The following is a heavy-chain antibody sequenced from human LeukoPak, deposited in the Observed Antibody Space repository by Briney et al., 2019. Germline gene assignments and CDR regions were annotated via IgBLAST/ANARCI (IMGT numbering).Heavy chain of an antibody. Sequence: SETLSLTCTVSGGSLSSYYWSWIRQPAGKGLEWIGRIYPSGSTDYNPSLQSRVTMSVDTSKNQFSLKLSSVTAADTAVYYCTKGLWFGELSSWLDPWGQGTLVTVSS. CDR3: TKGLWFGELSSWLDP. CDR2: IYPSGST. D-gene: IGHD3-10*01. CDR1: GGSLSSYY. V-gene: IGHV4-4*07. J-gene: IGHJ5*02.